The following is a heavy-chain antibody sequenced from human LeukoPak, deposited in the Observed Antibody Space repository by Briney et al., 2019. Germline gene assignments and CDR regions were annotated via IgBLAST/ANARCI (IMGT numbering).Heavy chain of an antibody. CDR1: GFTFSSYS. V-gene: IGHV3-23*01. CDR2: ISGSGSGGST. Sequence: GGSLRLSCAASGFTFSSYSMNWVRQAPGKGLEWVSNISGSGSGGSTYYADSVKGRFTISRDNSKNTLYLQMNSLRAGDTAIYYCAKSGLIRFDYWGQGTLVTVSP. D-gene: IGHD2-15*01. CDR3: AKSGLIRFDY. J-gene: IGHJ4*02.